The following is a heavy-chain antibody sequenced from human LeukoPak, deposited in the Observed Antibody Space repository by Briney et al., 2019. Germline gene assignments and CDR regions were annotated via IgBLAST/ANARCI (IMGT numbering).Heavy chain of an antibody. CDR1: GLTFSTYS. CDR2: ISSRSSYI. V-gene: IGHV3-21*01. Sequence: GGSLRLSCAASGLTFSTYSMNWVRQAPGKGLEWVSSISSRSSYIYYADSVKGRFTISRDNAKNSLYLQMNSLRAEDTAVYYCARDTPAVTTERPFDYWGQGTLVTVSS. J-gene: IGHJ4*02. D-gene: IGHD4-17*01. CDR3: ARDTPAVTTERPFDY.